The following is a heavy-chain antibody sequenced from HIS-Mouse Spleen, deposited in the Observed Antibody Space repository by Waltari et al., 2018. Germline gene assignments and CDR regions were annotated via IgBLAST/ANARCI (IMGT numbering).Heavy chain of an antibody. V-gene: IGHV1-2*02. CDR2: INPNSGGT. CDR3: ARQRTRDYVAFDI. Sequence: QVQLVQSGAEVKKPGASVKVSCKPSGYTFTGNSTHCVRLATGQGLEWMGWINPNSGGTNYAQKFQGRVTMTRDTSISTAYMELSRLRSDDTAVYYCARQRTRDYVAFDIWGQGTMVTVSS. CDR1: GYTFTGNS. D-gene: IGHD4-17*01. J-gene: IGHJ3*02.